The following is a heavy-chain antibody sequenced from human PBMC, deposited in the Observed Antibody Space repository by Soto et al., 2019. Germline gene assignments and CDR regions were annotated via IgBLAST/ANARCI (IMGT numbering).Heavy chain of an antibody. CDR1: GFTFSSYA. J-gene: IGHJ4*02. Sequence: GGSLRLSCAASGFTFSSYAMSWVRQAPGKGLEWVSAISGSGGSTCYADSVKGRFTISRDNSKNTLYLQMNSLRAEDTAVYYCAKKISEYYYDSSGYYSPGYWGQGTLVTVSS. V-gene: IGHV3-23*01. CDR3: AKKISEYYYDSSGYYSPGY. D-gene: IGHD3-22*01. CDR2: ISGSGGST.